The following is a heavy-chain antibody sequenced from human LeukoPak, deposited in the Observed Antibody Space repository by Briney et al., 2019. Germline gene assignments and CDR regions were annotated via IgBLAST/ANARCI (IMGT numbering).Heavy chain of an antibody. V-gene: IGHV3-33*01. CDR3: ARGGGDLAFDI. J-gene: IGHJ3*02. Sequence: GGSLRLSCAASGFTFSSYGMHWVRQAPGKGLEWVAVIWYDGSNKYYADSVKGRFTISRDNSKNTLYLQMNSLRAEDTAVYYCARGGGDLAFDIWGQGTMVTVSS. D-gene: IGHD2-21*02. CDR2: IWYDGSNK. CDR1: GFTFSSYG.